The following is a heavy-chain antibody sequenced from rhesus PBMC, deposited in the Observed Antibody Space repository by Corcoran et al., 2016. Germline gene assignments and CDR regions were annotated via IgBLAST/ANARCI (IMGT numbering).Heavy chain of an antibody. CDR2: IGGISGNT. V-gene: IGHV4-65*02. CDR1: GASISSTNW. Sequence: QVQLQESGPGLVKPSETLLLTCTVSGASISSTNWWTWVRLSPGRGLEWRAHIGGISGNTHYNPSHQSRVTISKDTSKNQFSLKLNSVTAADTAVYYCTRQFCSGGVCSAHFDRWGQGVLVTVSP. D-gene: IGHD2-8*01. CDR3: TRQFCSGGVCSAHFDR. J-gene: IGHJ4*01.